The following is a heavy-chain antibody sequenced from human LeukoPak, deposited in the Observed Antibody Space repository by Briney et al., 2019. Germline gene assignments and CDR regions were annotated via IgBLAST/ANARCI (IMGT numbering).Heavy chain of an antibody. V-gene: IGHV4-39*01. J-gene: IGHJ4*02. CDR1: GGSISSSSYY. D-gene: IGHD1-7*01. CDR3: ARHPAYNWNYDY. Sequence: SETLSLTCTVSGGSISSSSYYWGWLRQPPGKGLEWIGSIYYSGSTYYNPSLKSRVTISVDTSKNQFSLKLSSVTAADTAVYYCARHPAYNWNYDYWGQGTLVTVSS. CDR2: IYYSGST.